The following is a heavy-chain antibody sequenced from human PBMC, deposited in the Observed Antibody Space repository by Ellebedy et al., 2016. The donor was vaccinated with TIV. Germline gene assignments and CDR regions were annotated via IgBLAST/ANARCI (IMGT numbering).Heavy chain of an antibody. D-gene: IGHD3-22*01. V-gene: IGHV3-30*02. CDR2: IWYDGSNK. J-gene: IGHJ4*02. CDR3: AKAPYDSNGYYYDY. CDR1: GFTFRSYW. Sequence: GESLKISXAASGFTFRSYWMNWVRQAPGKGLEWVAVIWYDGSNKYYADSVKGRFTISRDNSKNTLYLQMNSLRAEDTAVYYCAKAPYDSNGYYYDYWGQGTLVTVSS.